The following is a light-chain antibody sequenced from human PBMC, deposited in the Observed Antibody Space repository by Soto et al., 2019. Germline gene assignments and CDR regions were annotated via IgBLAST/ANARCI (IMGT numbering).Light chain of an antibody. CDR3: SSYTSSSTQV. V-gene: IGLV2-14*01. Sequence: QPAPPSWAPLQAITISRPRNNRDVGGYNYVSWYQQHPGKAPKLMIYDVSNRPSGVSNRFSGSKSGNTASLTISGLQAEDEADYYCSSYTSSSTQVFGTGTKVTVL. CDR1: NRDVGGYNY. CDR2: DVS. J-gene: IGLJ1*01.